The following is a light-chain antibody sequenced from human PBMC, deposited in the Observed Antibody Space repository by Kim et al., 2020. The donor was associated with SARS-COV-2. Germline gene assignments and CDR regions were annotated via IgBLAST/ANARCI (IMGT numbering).Light chain of an antibody. V-gene: IGLV3-1*01. Sequence: SYELTQPPSVSVSPGQTASITCSGGDLGNKYVGWYQVKPAQSPVQVIYHDTKRPSGIPERFSGSNSGNTATLTISGTQAMDEADYYCQAWESSTYVFGTGTKVTVL. CDR2: HDT. J-gene: IGLJ1*01. CDR3: QAWESSTYV. CDR1: DLGNKY.